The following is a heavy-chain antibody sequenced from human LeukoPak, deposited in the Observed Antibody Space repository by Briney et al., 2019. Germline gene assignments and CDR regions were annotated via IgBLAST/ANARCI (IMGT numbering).Heavy chain of an antibody. V-gene: IGHV4-31*03. CDR1: GGFISSGGYY. CDR3: ARGPAGSYFHVPDF. CDR2: IYYSGST. J-gene: IGHJ4*02. D-gene: IGHD3-10*01. Sequence: SETLSLTCTVSGGFISSGGYYWTWLRQPSGKGLECIGYIYYSGSTYYNPSLKSRISISLDTSKNQFSLKLSSVTAADTAVYFCARGPAGSYFHVPDFWGQGTLVTVSS.